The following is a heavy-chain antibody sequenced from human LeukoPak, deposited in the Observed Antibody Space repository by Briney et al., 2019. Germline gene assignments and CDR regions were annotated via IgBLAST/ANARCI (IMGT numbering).Heavy chain of an antibody. J-gene: IGHJ6*02. CDR1: AYSLTSYW. CDR3: ASSSGYSGYYGMDV. CDR2: ICPGDSDT. D-gene: IGHD5-12*01. Sequence: GESVKISCKVPAYSLTSYWIRWVRQMPGKGLGWMGIICPGDSDTRYSPSFHGQVTISADKSISTAYLQWSSLKASDTAMYYCASSSGYSGYYGMDVWGQGTTVTVSS. V-gene: IGHV5-51*01.